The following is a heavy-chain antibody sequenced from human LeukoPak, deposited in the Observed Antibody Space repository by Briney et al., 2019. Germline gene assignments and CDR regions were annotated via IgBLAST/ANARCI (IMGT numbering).Heavy chain of an antibody. D-gene: IGHD6-6*01. J-gene: IGHJ4*02. CDR1: GFTFSSYW. CDR2: IKQDGSEK. CDR3: ARDRGGGSSSSGDY. V-gene: IGHV3-7*01. Sequence: PGGSLRLSCAASGFTFSSYWMSWVRQAPGKGLEWVANIKQDGSEKYYVDSVKGRFTISRDNAKNSLYLQMNSLRAEDTAVYYCARDRGGGSSSSGDYWGQGTLVTVSS.